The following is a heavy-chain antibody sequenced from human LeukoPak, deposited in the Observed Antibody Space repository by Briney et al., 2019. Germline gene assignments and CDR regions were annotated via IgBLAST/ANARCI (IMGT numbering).Heavy chain of an antibody. J-gene: IGHJ4*02. CDR1: GFTITTYA. V-gene: IGHV3-23*01. CDR2: IGGGGTE. Sequence: GGSLRLSCAASGFTITTYAGNWVRQAPGKGLEWVSGIGGGGTEYYADSVKGRFIISSDNSQNLVHLQMNSLTVEDTAVYYCARAQGALDYWGQGTLVTVSS. CDR3: ARAQGALDY. D-gene: IGHD1-26*01.